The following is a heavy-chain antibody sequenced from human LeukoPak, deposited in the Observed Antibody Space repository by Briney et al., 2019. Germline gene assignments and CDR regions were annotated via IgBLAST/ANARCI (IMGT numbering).Heavy chain of an antibody. CDR2: INQSGNT. D-gene: IGHD3-10*01. J-gene: IGHJ4*02. CDR3: ASMVRGVMSDY. V-gene: IGHV4-34*01. Sequence: SETLSLTCAVYGGSFSGYYWSWIRQPPGKGLEWIGEINQSGNTNYNPSLKSRVTISVDTSKHQFSLNLSSVTAADTAVYYCASMVRGVMSDYWGQGTLVTVSS. CDR1: GGSFSGYY.